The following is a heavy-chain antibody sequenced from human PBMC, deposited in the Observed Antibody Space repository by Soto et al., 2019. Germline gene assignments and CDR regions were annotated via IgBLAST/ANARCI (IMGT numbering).Heavy chain of an antibody. D-gene: IGHD1-1*01. CDR3: ARDQLERRLDY. Sequence: QVQLVESGGGVVQPGRSLRLSCAASGFTFSSYGMHWVRQAPGKGLEWVAVIWYDGSNKYYADSVKGRFTISRDNSKNTLYLQMNSLRAEDTAVYYCARDQLERRLDYWGQGTLVTVSS. V-gene: IGHV3-33*01. CDR1: GFTFSSYG. J-gene: IGHJ4*02. CDR2: IWYDGSNK.